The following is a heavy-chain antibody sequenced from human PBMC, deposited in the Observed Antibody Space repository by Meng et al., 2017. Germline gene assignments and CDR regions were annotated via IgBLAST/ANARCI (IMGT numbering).Heavy chain of an antibody. J-gene: IGHJ4*02. CDR3: ARTPTVTTYGY. V-gene: IGHV3-7*01. CDR1: GFTFSIYW. CDR2: IKQDGSEK. D-gene: IGHD4-17*01. Sequence: LSLTCAASGFTFSIYWMSWVRQAPGKGLEWVANIKQDGSEKYYVDSVKGRFTISRDNAKNSLYLQMDSLRAEDTAVYYCARTPTVTTYGYWGQGALVTVSS.